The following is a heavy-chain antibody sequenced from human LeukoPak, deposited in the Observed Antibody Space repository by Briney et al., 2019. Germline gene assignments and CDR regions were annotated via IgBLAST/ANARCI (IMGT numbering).Heavy chain of an antibody. Sequence: GGSLRLSCAASGFTFSSYWMHWVRQAPGKGLVWVSRINSDGSSTSYADSVKGRFTISRDNAKNTLYLQMNSLRAEDTAVYYCGRVSSDSSGYPDYWGQGTLVTVSS. D-gene: IGHD3-22*01. J-gene: IGHJ4*02. CDR2: INSDGSST. V-gene: IGHV3-74*01. CDR3: GRVSSDSSGYPDY. CDR1: GFTFSSYW.